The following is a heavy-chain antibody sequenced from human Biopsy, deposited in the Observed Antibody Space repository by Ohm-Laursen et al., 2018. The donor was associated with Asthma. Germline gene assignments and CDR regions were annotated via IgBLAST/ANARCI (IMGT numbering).Heavy chain of an antibody. CDR3: ARTYYDFLTGQVNDAFDM. CDR2: INAGNGNT. V-gene: IGHV1-3*01. CDR1: GYTFINYA. J-gene: IGHJ3*02. Sequence: ASVKVSCKASGYTFINYAIHWVRQAPGQRLEWMGWINAGNGNTKYSQKFQGRVTISRDTSASTACMDLSSLRSEDTAVYYCARTYYDFLTGQVNDAFDMWGQGTMVTVSS. D-gene: IGHD3-9*01.